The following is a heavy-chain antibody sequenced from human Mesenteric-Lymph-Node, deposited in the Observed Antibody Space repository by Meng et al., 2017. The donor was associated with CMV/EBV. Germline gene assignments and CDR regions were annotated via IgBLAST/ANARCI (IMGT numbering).Heavy chain of an antibody. V-gene: IGHV3-21*04. CDR3: ARDDFWSGYHYFDY. CDR2: ISSSSSYI. D-gene: IGHD3-3*01. CDR1: GFTFSSYS. J-gene: IGHJ4*02. Sequence: GGSLRLSCAASGFTFSSYSMNWVRQAPGKGLEWVSSISSSSSYIYYADSVKGRFTISRDNAKNSLYLQMNSLRAEDTAVYYCARDDFWSGYHYFDYWGQGTLVTVSS.